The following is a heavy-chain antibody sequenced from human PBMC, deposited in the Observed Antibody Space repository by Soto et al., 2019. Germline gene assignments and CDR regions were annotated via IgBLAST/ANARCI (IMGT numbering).Heavy chain of an antibody. CDR3: AQRYGDYRQGYYFAY. Sequence: GGSLRLSCAASGFTFSSYAMTWVRQAPGKGLEWVSAISASGGSTYYADSVKGRFTISRDNSKNTLYLQINSLRAEDTAVYYCAQRYGDYRQGYYFAYWGQGTLVTVSS. CDR2: ISASGGST. CDR1: GFTFSSYA. V-gene: IGHV3-23*01. D-gene: IGHD4-17*01. J-gene: IGHJ4*02.